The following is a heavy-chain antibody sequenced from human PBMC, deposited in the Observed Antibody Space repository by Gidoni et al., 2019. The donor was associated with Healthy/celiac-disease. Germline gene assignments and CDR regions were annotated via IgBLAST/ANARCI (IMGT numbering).Heavy chain of an antibody. V-gene: IGHV4-31*03. D-gene: IGHD4-17*01. J-gene: IGHJ4*02. CDR2: IYYSGST. CDR1: GGSISSGGYY. Sequence: QVQLPEPAPRMVKPSQTLSLTCTVSGGSISSGGYYWSWIRQHPGKGLEWLGYIYYSGSTYYNPSLKRRVTISVDTSKNQFSLKLSSVTAADTAVYYCARDGQVGDYSYYFDYWGQGTLVTVSS. CDR3: ARDGQVGDYSYYFDY.